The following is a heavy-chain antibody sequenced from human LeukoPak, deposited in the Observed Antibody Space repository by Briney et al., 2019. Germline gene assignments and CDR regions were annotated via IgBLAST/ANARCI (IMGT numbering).Heavy chain of an antibody. J-gene: IGHJ4*02. D-gene: IGHD1-1*01. Sequence: PGRSLRLSCAASGFTFSSYAMHWVRQAPGKGLEWVAVISYDGSNKYYADSVKGRFTISRDNSKNTLYLQMNTLRAEDTSFYYCAKDNSHWLFDYWGRGTLVTVSS. CDR2: ISYDGSNK. CDR1: GFTFSSYA. V-gene: IGHV3-30*04. CDR3: AKDNSHWLFDY.